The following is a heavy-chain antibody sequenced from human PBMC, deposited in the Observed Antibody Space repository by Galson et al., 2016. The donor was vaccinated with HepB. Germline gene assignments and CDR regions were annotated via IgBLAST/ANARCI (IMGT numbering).Heavy chain of an antibody. CDR2: ACHDGGT. J-gene: IGHJ4*02. CDR1: GGSIGFYC. D-gene: IGHD3-10*01. CDR3: ARAVGRLVDY. Sequence: SETLSLTCTVSGGSIGFYCWGWIRQSPGKGLEWIGYACHDGGTGYNPSFKSRVTMSLDKSNKQLSLKLTSVTAADTAVYFCARAVGRLVDYWGQGTVVTVSS. V-gene: IGHV4-59*01.